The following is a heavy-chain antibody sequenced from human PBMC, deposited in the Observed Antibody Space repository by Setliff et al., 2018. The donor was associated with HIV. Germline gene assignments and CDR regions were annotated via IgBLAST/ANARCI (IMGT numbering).Heavy chain of an antibody. V-gene: IGHV4-59*08. CDR2: IYYSGST. Sequence: PSETLSLTCTVSGGSISSYYWSWIRQPPGKGLEWIGYIYYSGSTYYKPSLKSRVTISVDTSKNQFSLKLSSVTAADTAVYYCARQGQLGSEWGQGTLVTVSS. CDR3: ARQGQLGSE. J-gene: IGHJ4*02. CDR1: GGSISSYY. D-gene: IGHD1-1*01.